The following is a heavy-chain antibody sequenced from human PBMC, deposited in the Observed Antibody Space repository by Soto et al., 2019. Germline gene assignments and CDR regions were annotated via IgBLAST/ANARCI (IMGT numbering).Heavy chain of an antibody. CDR1: GGSISSSHW. CDR2: IYHSGST. Sequence: SEALSLTCAVSGGSISSSHWWSWVRQPPGKGLEWIGEIYHSGSTNYNPSLKSRVTISVDKSKNKFSLKLSSVTAADTAVYYCANKGYFDWSNWFASWGQGTLVTVSS. D-gene: IGHD3-9*01. CDR3: ANKGYFDWSNWFAS. J-gene: IGHJ5*01. V-gene: IGHV4-4*02.